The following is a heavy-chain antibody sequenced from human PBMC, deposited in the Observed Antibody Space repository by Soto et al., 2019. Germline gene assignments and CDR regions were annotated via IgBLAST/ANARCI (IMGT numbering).Heavy chain of an antibody. V-gene: IGHV3-74*01. CDR3: ARGKDQRNTQTYSYFDS. J-gene: IGHJ4*02. Sequence: EVQLVESGGGLVQPGGSVRLSCAASGFTLSGYWMHWVRQVPGKGLVWVSRVNSDGSMTAYADSVKGRFTISRDNAKNTLYLQINSLKADDTAVYDCARGKDQRNTQTYSYFDSWGQGTQVAVSS. D-gene: IGHD5-18*01. CDR1: GFTLSGYW. CDR2: VNSDGSMT.